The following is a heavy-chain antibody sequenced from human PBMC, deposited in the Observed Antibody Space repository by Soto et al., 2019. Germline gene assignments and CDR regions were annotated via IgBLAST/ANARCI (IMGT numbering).Heavy chain of an antibody. D-gene: IGHD1-1*01. V-gene: IGHV4-31*03. Sequence: SETLSLTCTVSGGSISSGGYYWTWIRQHPVRGLEWIGYVHDTGSSFYHPSLKSRVTISLETSKIQFSLNLRSVTAADTAVYYCARSKMATTGPYFDFWGHGTQVTVSS. CDR3: ARSKMATTGPYFDF. CDR2: VHDTGSS. J-gene: IGHJ4*01. CDR1: GGSISSGGYY.